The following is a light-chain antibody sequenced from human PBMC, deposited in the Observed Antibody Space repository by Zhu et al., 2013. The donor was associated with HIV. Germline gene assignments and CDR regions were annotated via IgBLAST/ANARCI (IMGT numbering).Light chain of an antibody. CDR3: QSYDNSLSGELV. CDR2: YNS. Sequence: QSVLTQPPSVSGAPGQRVTISCTGSTSNIGGGYDVQWYQQLPGAAPKLIVYYNSLRPSGVSDRFSGSKSGSSASLAITGLQAEDEAEYYCQSYDNSLSGELVFGGGTKLTVL. V-gene: IGLV1-40*01. J-gene: IGLJ2*01. CDR1: TSNIGGGYD.